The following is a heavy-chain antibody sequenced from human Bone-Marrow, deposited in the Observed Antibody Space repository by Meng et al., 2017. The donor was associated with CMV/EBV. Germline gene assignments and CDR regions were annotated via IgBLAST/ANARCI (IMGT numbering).Heavy chain of an antibody. Sequence: GGSLRLSCAASGFTFSSYEMNWVRQAPGKGLEWVSYISSSGSTIYYADSVKGRFTISRDNAKNSLYLQMNSLRAGDTAVYYCARMGDDSSGWYFDLWGRGTLVTVSS. CDR3: ARMGDDSSGWYFDL. CDR1: GFTFSSYE. D-gene: IGHD3-22*01. V-gene: IGHV3-48*03. CDR2: ISSSGSTI. J-gene: IGHJ2*01.